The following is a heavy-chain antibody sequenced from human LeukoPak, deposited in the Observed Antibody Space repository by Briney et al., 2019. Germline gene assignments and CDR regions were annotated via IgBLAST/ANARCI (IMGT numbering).Heavy chain of an antibody. CDR2: INHSGST. J-gene: IGHJ3*02. V-gene: IGHV4-34*01. D-gene: IGHD5-24*01. CDR3: ARGRRDGYNGGFNAFDI. Sequence: SETLSLTCAVYGGSFSGYYWSWIRQPPGKGVEGIGEINHSGSTKYNPSLKSRVTISVDTSKNQFSLKLSSVTAADTAVYYCARGRRDGYNGGFNAFDIWGQGTMVTVSS. CDR1: GGSFSGYY.